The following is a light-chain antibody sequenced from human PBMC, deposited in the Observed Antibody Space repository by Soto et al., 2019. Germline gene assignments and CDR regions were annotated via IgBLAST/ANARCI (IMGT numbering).Light chain of an antibody. J-gene: IGKJ4*01. Sequence: DIELTQSPSSLSASVGDRVTITCRASQTISTFLNWYQHKRGKAPKLLIHGASGLQSGVPFRFTGSGSGTDFSLTISDLQHEDSATYYCQQSYSTLLSFGGGTKVEI. CDR2: GAS. CDR3: QQSYSTLLS. V-gene: IGKV1-39*01. CDR1: QTISTF.